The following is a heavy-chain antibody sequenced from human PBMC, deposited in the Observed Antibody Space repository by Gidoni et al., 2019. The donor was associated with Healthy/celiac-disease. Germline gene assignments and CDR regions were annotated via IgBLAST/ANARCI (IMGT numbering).Heavy chain of an antibody. Sequence: VQLVQSGAEVKKPGSSVKVYCKASGGTFSSYTISWVRQAPGQGLEWMGRIIPILSIANDAQKFQGRVTITAYKSTSTAYMVRSSLRSEDTAVYYCSRQAGTSGDAFDIWGQGTMVTVSS. D-gene: IGHD6-19*01. V-gene: IGHV1-69*02. CDR2: IIPILSIA. CDR1: GGTFSSYT. J-gene: IGHJ3*02. CDR3: SRQAGTSGDAFDI.